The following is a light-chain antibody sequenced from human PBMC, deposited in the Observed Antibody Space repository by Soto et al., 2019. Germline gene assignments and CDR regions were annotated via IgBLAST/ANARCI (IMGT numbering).Light chain of an antibody. CDR2: EGT. Sequence: QSVLTQPASVSGSPGQSITISCTGTNNLVSWYQQHPGKAPKVVLYEGTKRPSGVSNRFSGSNSGSTASLTISGLQAEDVAHYFCCAYVGARSYVFGPGTKGTVL. CDR3: CAYVGARSYV. V-gene: IGLV2-23*01. J-gene: IGLJ1*01. CDR1: NNL.